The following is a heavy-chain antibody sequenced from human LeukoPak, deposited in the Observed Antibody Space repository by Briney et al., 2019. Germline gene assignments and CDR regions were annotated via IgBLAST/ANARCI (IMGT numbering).Heavy chain of an antibody. D-gene: IGHD1-1*01. Sequence: PGGSLRLSCAAFGFTFSSYEMNWVRQAPGKGLEWVSYICNSGSTKYADSVRGRFTISRDNTKSSVYLQMTSLRVEDTAVYYCASLWKFPGGNWGQGTLVTVSS. CDR3: ASLWKFPGGN. CDR1: GFTFSSYE. CDR2: ICNSGST. J-gene: IGHJ1*01. V-gene: IGHV3-48*03.